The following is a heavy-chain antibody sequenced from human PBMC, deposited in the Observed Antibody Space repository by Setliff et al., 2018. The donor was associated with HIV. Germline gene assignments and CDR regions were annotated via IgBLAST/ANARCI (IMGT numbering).Heavy chain of an antibody. CDR2: IRSKANGGTT. CDR1: GFSFGDYA. CDR3: LLYCSGTSCHLPDV. J-gene: IGHJ6*02. V-gene: IGHV3-49*04. Sequence: PGGSLRLSCTASGFSFGDYAMSWVRQAPGKGLEWVGFIRSKANGGTTEHAASVRGRFTISRDDSKSLAYLQMNSLKTEDTAVYYCLLYCSGTSCHLPDVWGQGTTVTVS. D-gene: IGHD2-2*01.